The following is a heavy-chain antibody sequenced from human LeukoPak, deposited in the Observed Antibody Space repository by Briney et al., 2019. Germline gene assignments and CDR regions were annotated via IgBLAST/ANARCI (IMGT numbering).Heavy chain of an antibody. V-gene: IGHV3-23*01. CDR3: AKETVAAPPIDC. D-gene: IGHD6-19*01. CDR2: ISGSAYST. Sequence: PGGSLRLSCAASGFTFSSYAMSWVRQAPGKGLEWVSAISGSAYSTYYADSVKGRFTISRDNSKNTLYLQMNSLRADDTAVYYCAKETVAAPPIDCWGQGTLVTVSS. CDR1: GFTFSSYA. J-gene: IGHJ4*02.